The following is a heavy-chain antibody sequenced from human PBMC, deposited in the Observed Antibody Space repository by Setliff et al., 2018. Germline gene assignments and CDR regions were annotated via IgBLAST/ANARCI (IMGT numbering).Heavy chain of an antibody. CDR1: GHTLTGYY. J-gene: IGHJ1*01. D-gene: IGHD3-10*01. V-gene: IGHV1-69*13. Sequence: SVKVSCKASGHTLTGYYMHWVRQAPGQGLEWMGGIIPMFRSGNNAQRFQGRVTITADESTSTVYMELTSLRPEDTAVYYCARVDFTMIQGVLGLWGQGTLVTVSS. CDR3: ARVDFTMIQGVLGL. CDR2: IIPMFRSG.